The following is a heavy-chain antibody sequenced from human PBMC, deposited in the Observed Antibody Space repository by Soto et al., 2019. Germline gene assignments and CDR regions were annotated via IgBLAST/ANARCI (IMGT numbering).Heavy chain of an antibody. J-gene: IGHJ6*02. CDR1: GGTFSSYA. Sequence: QVQLVQSGAEVKKPGSSVTVSCKASGGTFSSYAISWVRQAPGQGLEWMGRIIPFIGTANYAQKFQGRVTITADESTSTAYMEPTSLRSENTAVYYRARVVMTTVPASYYYGMDVWDQPTTVTVSS. D-gene: IGHD4-4*01. V-gene: IGHV1-69*18. CDR3: ARVVMTTVPASYYYGMDV. CDR2: IIPFIGTA.